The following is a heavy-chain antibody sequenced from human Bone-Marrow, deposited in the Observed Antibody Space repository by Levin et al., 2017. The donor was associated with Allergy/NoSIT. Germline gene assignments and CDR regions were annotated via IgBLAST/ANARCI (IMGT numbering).Heavy chain of an antibody. J-gene: IGHJ4*02. CDR3: ARGGGSGSYKNFDS. Sequence: PGESLKISCKASGYSINDYHLHWARQAPGQGLEWVGWINPSGGDTNYAQNFQGRVTMTRDTSINTAYMELNSLCSDDTAVYYCARGGGSGSYKNFDSWGQGTLVTVSS. V-gene: IGHV1-2*02. CDR2: INPSGGDT. D-gene: IGHD3-10*01. CDR1: GYSINDYH.